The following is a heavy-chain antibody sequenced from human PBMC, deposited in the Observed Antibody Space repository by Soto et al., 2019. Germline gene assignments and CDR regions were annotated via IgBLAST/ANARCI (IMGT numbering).Heavy chain of an antibody. CDR2: IWYDGSNK. CDR1: GFTFSSYG. V-gene: IGHV3-33*01. D-gene: IGHD6-19*01. Sequence: GGSLRLSCAASGFTFSSYGMHCVRQAPGKGLEWVAVIWYDGSNKYYADSVKGRFTISRDNSKNTLYLQMNSLRAEDTAVYYCARDVTVYSSGWYDGYFYYWGQGTLVTVSS. CDR3: ARDVTVYSSGWYDGYFYY. J-gene: IGHJ4*02.